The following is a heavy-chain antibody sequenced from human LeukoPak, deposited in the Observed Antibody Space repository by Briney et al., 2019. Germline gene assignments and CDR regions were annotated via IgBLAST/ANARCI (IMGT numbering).Heavy chain of an antibody. V-gene: IGHV4-39*07. CDR1: GGSISSSAYH. J-gene: IGHJ4*02. Sequence: SETLSLTCTVSGGSISSSAYHWGWIRQPPGKGLEWVGSIHSSGSTYYNLSLKSRVTISVDTSKNQFSLKLSSVTAADTAVYYCARGEYYFDYWGQGTLVTVSS. CDR2: IHSSGST. CDR3: ARGEYYFDY.